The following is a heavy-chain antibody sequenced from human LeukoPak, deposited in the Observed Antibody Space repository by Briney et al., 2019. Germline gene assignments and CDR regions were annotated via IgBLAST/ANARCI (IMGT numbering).Heavy chain of an antibody. V-gene: IGHV3-53*01. D-gene: IGHD2-15*01. Sequence: GGSLRLSCAASGFTFSNNAMHWVRQAPGKGLEWVSVIYSGGSTYYADSVKGRFTISRDNSKNTLYLQMNSLRAEDAAVYYCAKAPVTTCRGAFCYPFDYWGLGTLVTVSS. CDR1: GFTFSNNA. J-gene: IGHJ4*02. CDR3: AKAPVTTCRGAFCYPFDY. CDR2: IYSGGST.